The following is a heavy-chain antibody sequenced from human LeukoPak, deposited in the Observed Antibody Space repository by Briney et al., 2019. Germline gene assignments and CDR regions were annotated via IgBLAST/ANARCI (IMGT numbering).Heavy chain of an antibody. CDR3: ARRGSGDAFDI. V-gene: IGHV4-59*01. CDR1: GVSISSYY. CDR2: IYYSGST. Sequence: PSETLSLTCTVSGVSISSYYWSWIRQPPGKGLEWIGYIYYSGSTNYNPSLKSRVTISVDTSKNQFSLKLSSVTAADTAVYYCARRGSGDAFDIWGQGTMVTVSS. D-gene: IGHD1-26*01. J-gene: IGHJ3*02.